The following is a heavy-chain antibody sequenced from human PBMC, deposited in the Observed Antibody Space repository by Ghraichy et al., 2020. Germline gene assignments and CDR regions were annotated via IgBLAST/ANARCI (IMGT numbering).Heavy chain of an antibody. CDR2: IYSGGSST. V-gene: IGHV3-23*03. CDR3: AKDGEQWLPRSYFDS. D-gene: IGHD6-19*01. J-gene: IGHJ4*02. Sequence: IYSGGSSTNYADSVKGRFTISRDNSKNTLYLQMNSLRAEDTAVYYCAKDGEQWLPRSYFDSWCQGTPATVS.